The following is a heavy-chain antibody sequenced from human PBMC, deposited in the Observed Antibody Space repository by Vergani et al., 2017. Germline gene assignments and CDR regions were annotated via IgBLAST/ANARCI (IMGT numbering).Heavy chain of an antibody. Sequence: QVQLVESGGGVVQPGRSLRLSCAASGFTFSSYGMHWVRQAPGKGLEWVAVIWYDGSNKYYADSVKGRFTISRDNSKNTLYLQMNSLRAEDTAVYYCAKDSYSGYDSQQFDYWGQGTLVTVSS. CDR1: GFTFSSYG. J-gene: IGHJ4*02. CDR3: AKDSYSGYDSQQFDY. D-gene: IGHD5-12*01. CDR2: IWYDGSNK. V-gene: IGHV3-33*06.